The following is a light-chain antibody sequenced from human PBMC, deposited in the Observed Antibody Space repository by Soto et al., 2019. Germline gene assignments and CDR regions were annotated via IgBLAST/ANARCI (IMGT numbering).Light chain of an antibody. CDR3: NSYTSSSTYV. CDR1: RSDVGVYNY. CDR2: DVS. V-gene: IGLV2-14*03. J-gene: IGLJ1*01. Sequence: QSALTQPASVSGSPGQSITISCTGTRSDVGVYNYVSWYQHHPGEAPKVMIYDVSNRPSGISNRFSGSKSGNTASLTISGLQAEDEADYYCNSYTSSSTYVFGTGTKVTVL.